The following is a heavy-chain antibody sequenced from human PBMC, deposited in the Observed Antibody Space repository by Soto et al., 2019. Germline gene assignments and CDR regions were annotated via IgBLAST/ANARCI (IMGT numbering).Heavy chain of an antibody. CDR3: AKVGSSCYYYVTGAFDPFDI. D-gene: IGHD3-22*01. CDR1: GFTFSSYA. Sequence: GSLRLSCAASGFTFSSYAMSWVRQAPGKGLEWVSAISGSGGSTYYADSVKGRFTISRDNSKNTLYLQMNSLRAEDTAVYYCAKVGSSCYYYVTGAFDPFDISGQGTMVTVSS. V-gene: IGHV3-23*01. J-gene: IGHJ3*02. CDR2: ISGSGGST.